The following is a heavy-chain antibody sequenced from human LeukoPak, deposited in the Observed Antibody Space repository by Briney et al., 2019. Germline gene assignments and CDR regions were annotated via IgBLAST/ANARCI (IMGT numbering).Heavy chain of an antibody. J-gene: IGHJ5*02. CDR3: ARDSSGRGRDSFDP. V-gene: IGHV1-2*02. D-gene: IGHD6-19*01. CDR1: GYTFTGYY. Sequence: ASVKVSCEASGYTFTGYYMHWVRQAPGQGLEWMGWINPNSGGTNYAQKFQGRVTMTRDTSISTAYMELSRLRSDDTAVYYCARDSSGRGRDSFDPWGQGTLATVSS. CDR2: INPNSGGT.